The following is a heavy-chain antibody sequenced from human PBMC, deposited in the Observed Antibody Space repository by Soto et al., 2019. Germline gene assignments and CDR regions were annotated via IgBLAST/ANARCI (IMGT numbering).Heavy chain of an antibody. CDR2: IYYSGNT. Sequence: SETLSLTCTVSGGSISTYYWSWIRQPPGKGLEWIGYIYYSGNTNYDPSLKSRVTVSVDTSKNQFSLKLSSVTAADTAVYYCARHPSDFWFDPWGQGTLVTSPQ. J-gene: IGHJ5*02. CDR1: GGSISTYY. CDR3: ARHPSDFWFDP. V-gene: IGHV4-59*08. D-gene: IGHD2-21*02.